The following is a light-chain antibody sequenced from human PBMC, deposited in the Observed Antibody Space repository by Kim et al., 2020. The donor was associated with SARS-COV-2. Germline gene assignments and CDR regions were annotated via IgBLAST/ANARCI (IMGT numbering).Light chain of an antibody. V-gene: IGKV3-11*01. J-gene: IGKJ4*01. CDR3: QQRGSWPLT. CDR2: DAS. CDR1: QGVSSY. Sequence: LSPGERATLSCRASQGVSSYLAWYQQKPGQAPRLLIYDASNRATGIPARFSGSGSGTDFTLTIGSLEPEDFAVYYCQQRGSWPLTFGGGTKVDIK.